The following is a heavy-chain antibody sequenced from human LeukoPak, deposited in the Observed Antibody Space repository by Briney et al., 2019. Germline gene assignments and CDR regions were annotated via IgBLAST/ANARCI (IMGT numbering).Heavy chain of an antibody. Sequence: SETLSLTCTVSGGSINNYYWSWIRQAPGKGLEWIGYIYYSGSTYYNSSLKSRVIISVDTSKNQFSLKLSSVTAADTAVYYCASGAWGYDSSGLGRFWGQGTMVTVSS. V-gene: IGHV4-59*04. CDR2: IYYSGST. D-gene: IGHD3-22*01. CDR3: ASGAWGYDSSGLGRF. CDR1: GGSINNYY. J-gene: IGHJ3*01.